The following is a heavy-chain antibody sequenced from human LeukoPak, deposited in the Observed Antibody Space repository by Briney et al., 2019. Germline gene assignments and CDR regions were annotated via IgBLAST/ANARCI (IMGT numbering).Heavy chain of an antibody. V-gene: IGHV4-34*01. CDR2: INHSGST. Sequence: SETLSLTCAVYGGSSSGYYWSWIRRPPGKGLEWIGEINHSGSTNYNPSLKSRVTISVDTSKNQFSLKLSSVTAADTAVYYCARGLSAAPPGRYWGQGTLVTVSS. D-gene: IGHD6-13*01. J-gene: IGHJ4*02. CDR3: ARGLSAAPPGRY. CDR1: GGSSSGYY.